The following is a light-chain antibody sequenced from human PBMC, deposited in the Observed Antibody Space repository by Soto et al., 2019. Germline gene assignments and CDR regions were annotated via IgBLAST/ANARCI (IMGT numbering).Light chain of an antibody. J-gene: IGKJ3*01. CDR2: GAS. Sequence: IVLTQSPGTLSLSPGERATLSCGASQSVTNNFLAWYQQKPGQAPRLLIYGASSMATGVPDRFSGSGSGTDFTLTISILEPGDFAVYYCQQYGTPLYTFGHGTKVDIK. V-gene: IGKV3-20*01. CDR1: QSVTNNF. CDR3: QQYGTPLYT.